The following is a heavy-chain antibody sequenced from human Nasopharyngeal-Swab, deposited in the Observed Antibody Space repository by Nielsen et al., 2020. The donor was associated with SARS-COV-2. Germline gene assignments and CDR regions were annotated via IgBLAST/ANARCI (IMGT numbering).Heavy chain of an antibody. CDR3: ASHDYGDYGVVDY. Sequence: WIPQPPGKGLEWIGSIYYSGSTYYNPSLKSRVTISVDTSKNQFSLKLSSVTAADTAVYYCASHDYGDYGVVDYWGQGTLVTVSS. J-gene: IGHJ4*02. CDR2: IYYSGST. V-gene: IGHV4-39*01. D-gene: IGHD4-17*01.